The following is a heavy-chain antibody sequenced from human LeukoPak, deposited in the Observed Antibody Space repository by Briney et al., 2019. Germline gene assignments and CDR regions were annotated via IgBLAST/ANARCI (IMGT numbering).Heavy chain of an antibody. V-gene: IGHV1-8*01. CDR3: ARGGGPGYYYYMDV. CDR1: GYTFITYD. Sequence: ASVKVSCKASGYTFITYDINWVRQATGQGLEWMGWMNPNSGNTGYAQKFQGRVTITRNTSISTAYMELSSLRSEDTAVYYCARGGGPGYYYYMDVWGKGTTVTVSS. J-gene: IGHJ6*03. D-gene: IGHD3-16*01. CDR2: MNPNSGNT.